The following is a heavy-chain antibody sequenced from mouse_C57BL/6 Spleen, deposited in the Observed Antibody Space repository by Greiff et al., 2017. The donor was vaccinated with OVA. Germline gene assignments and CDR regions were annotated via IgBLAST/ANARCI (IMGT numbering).Heavy chain of an antibody. CDR2: IDPANGNT. Sequence: VHVKQSVAELVRPGASVKLSCTASGFNIKNTYMHWVKQRPEQGLEWIGRIDPANGNTKYAPKFQGKATITADTSSNTAYLQLSSLTSEDTAIYYCARMVTTSYWYFDVWGTGTTVTVSS. CDR3: ARMVTTSYWYFDV. J-gene: IGHJ1*03. V-gene: IGHV14-3*01. CDR1: GFNIKNTY. D-gene: IGHD2-2*01.